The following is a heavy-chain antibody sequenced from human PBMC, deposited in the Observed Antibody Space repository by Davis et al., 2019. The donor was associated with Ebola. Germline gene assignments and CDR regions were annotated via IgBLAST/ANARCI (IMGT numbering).Heavy chain of an antibody. V-gene: IGHV3-21*01. D-gene: IGHD3-3*01. CDR1: GFTFSSYS. CDR3: AREPRFLEWFRGGYMDV. J-gene: IGHJ6*03. Sequence: PGGSLRLSCAASGFTFSSYSMNWVRQAPGKGLEWVSSISSSSSYIYYADSVKGRFTISRDNAKNSLYLQMNSLRDEDTAVYYCAREPRFLEWFRGGYMDVWGKGTTVTVSS. CDR2: ISSSSSYI.